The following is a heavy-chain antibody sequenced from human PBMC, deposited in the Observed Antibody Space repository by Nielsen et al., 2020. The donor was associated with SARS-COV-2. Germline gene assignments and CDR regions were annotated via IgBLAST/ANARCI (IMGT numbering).Heavy chain of an antibody. CDR1: GFTISSYG. D-gene: IGHD3/OR15-3a*01. Sequence: GGSLRLSCAASGFTISSYGMSWVRQAPGKGLVWVARIASDGSSTSYADSVRGRLTISRDDTRNTLFLQMNTLRDEDTAVYYCTRSEPESFWTGRFQRRERHDAFDLWGRGTLVTVSS. CDR2: IASDGSST. J-gene: IGHJ3*01. V-gene: IGHV3-74*01. CDR3: TRSEPESFWTGRFQRRERHDAFDL.